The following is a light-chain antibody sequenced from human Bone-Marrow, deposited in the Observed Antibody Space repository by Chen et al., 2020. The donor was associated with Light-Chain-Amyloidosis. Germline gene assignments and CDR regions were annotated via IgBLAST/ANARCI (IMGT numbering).Light chain of an antibody. CDR2: SDN. CDR1: SSNIGSNT. Sequence: QSVLTQPPSASGTPGQRVTLSCSGSSSNIGSNTVDWFQQLPGTAPKLLIHSDNQRPAGVPARFSGSKSDTSAALAISGLQSEDEADYYCATWDDSLTGRVFGGGTKLTVL. J-gene: IGLJ3*02. CDR3: ATWDDSLTGRV. V-gene: IGLV1-44*01.